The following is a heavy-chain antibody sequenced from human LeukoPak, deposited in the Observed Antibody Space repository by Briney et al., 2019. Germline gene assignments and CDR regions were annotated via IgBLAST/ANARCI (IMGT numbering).Heavy chain of an antibody. V-gene: IGHV1-69*13. D-gene: IGHD3-16*01. J-gene: IGHJ5*02. CDR1: GGTFSSYA. Sequence: SVKVSCKASGGTFSSYAISWVRQAPGQGLEWMGGIIPIFGTANYAQEFQGRVTITADESTSTAYMELSSLRSEDTAVYYCARVLGEWLENWFDPWGQGTLVTVSS. CDR2: IIPIFGTA. CDR3: ARVLGEWLENWFDP.